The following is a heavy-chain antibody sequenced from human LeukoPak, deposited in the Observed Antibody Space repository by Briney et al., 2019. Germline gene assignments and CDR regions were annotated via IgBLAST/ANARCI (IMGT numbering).Heavy chain of an antibody. CDR2: IYSGGST. Sequence: GGSLRLSCAASGFTVSSNSVSWVRQAPGKGLEWVSVIYSGGSTYYTDSVKGRFIISRDNSKNTLYLQTSSLRGEDTAVYYCVRVNDYGDRNLYYFGYWGQGTLVTVSS. J-gene: IGHJ4*02. V-gene: IGHV3-66*01. CDR1: GFTVSSNS. D-gene: IGHD4-17*01. CDR3: VRVNDYGDRNLYYFGY.